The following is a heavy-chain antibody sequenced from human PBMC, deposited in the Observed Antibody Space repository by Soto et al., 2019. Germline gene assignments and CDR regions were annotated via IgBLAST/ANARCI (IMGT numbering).Heavy chain of an antibody. Sequence: TGGSLRLSCAASGFTFSGSAMHWVRQASGKGLEWVGRIRSKANSYATAYAASVKGRFTISRDDSKNTAYLQMNSLKTEDTAVYYCTTEITIFGVVIWFDPWGQGTLVTVSS. V-gene: IGHV3-73*01. CDR1: GFTFSGSA. CDR2: IRSKANSYAT. J-gene: IGHJ5*02. CDR3: TTEITIFGVVIWFDP. D-gene: IGHD3-3*01.